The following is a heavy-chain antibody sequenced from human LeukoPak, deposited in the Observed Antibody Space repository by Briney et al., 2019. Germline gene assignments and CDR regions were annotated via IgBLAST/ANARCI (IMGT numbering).Heavy chain of an antibody. Sequence: SETLSLTCTVSGGSISTYYWSWIRQPPGKGLEWIGYISYRGGTNYNPSLKSRVTISMDTSKNQFSLKVTSVTAADTAIYYCARGERPGPDYWGQGTPITVSS. D-gene: IGHD1-1*01. J-gene: IGHJ4*02. CDR3: ARGERPGPDY. V-gene: IGHV4-59*01. CDR2: ISYRGGT. CDR1: GGSISTYY.